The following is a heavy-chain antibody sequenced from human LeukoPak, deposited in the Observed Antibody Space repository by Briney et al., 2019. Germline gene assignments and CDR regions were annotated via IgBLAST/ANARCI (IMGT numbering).Heavy chain of an antibody. CDR1: GYTFTGYY. V-gene: IGHV1-2*02. Sequence: VASVKVSCKASGYTFTGYYMHWVRQAPGQGLEWMGWINPNSGGTNYAQKFQGRVTMTRDTSISTAYMELSRLRSDDTAVYYCARGGLPHFYYYMDVWGKGTTVTISS. CDR3: ARGGLPHFYYYMDV. J-gene: IGHJ6*03. CDR2: INPNSGGT.